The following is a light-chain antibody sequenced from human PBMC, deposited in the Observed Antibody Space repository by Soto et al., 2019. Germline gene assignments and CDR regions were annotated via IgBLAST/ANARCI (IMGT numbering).Light chain of an antibody. CDR3: QQYDSVFP. V-gene: IGKV1-33*01. CDR1: QDITNY. CDR2: GAS. Sequence: DIQMTQSPSSLSASVGDRVTITCQASQDITNYLNWYQQKPGKAPNLLIYGASNLETGVPSRFSGSGSGTDFTFTISSLQAEDIGTYFCQQYDSVFPVGQGTRLEIK. J-gene: IGKJ5*01.